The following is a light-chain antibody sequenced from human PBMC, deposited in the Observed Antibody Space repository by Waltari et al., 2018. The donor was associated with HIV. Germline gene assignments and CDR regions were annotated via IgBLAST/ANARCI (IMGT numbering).Light chain of an antibody. J-gene: IGLJ3*02. CDR3: QSYDSNDPWV. Sequence: NFKLTQPLSVSESPGKTVTISCTRSSGNIASNYVQGYQQRPGSAPTTVIYEDNQRPSGVPDRFSGSIDSSSNSASLTISGLKTEDEADYYCQSYDSNDPWVFGGGTKLTVL. V-gene: IGLV6-57*04. CDR1: SGNIASNY. CDR2: EDN.